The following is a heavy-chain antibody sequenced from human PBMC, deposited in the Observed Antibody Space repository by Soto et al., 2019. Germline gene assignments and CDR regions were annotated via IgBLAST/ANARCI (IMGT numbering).Heavy chain of an antibody. CDR2: ISAYNGNT. V-gene: IGHV1-18*01. J-gene: IGHJ6*02. Sequence: GASVKVSCKASGYTFTSYGISWVRQAPGQGLEWMGWISAYNGNTNYAQKLQGRVTMTTDTSTSTAYMELRSLRSDDTAVYYCARVKGYFGKYYDFWSGYYKGGDYYYGMDVRGQGTTATVSS. CDR1: GYTFTSYG. CDR3: ARVKGYFGKYYDFWSGYYKGGDYYYGMDV. D-gene: IGHD3-3*01.